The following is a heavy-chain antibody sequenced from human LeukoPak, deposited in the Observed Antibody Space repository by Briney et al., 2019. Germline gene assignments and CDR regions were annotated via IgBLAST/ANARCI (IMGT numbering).Heavy chain of an antibody. CDR2: IAYDATNK. CDR1: GFTFSNYG. D-gene: IGHD6-13*01. CDR3: AKDQDVAAAGTWGSIDY. Sequence: GGSLRLSCAASGFTFSNYGIHWVRQAPGKGLEWVAVIAYDATNKYYTDSVRGRFTISRDNSKSTLYLQMNSLRAEDTAVYYCAKDQDVAAAGTWGSIDYWGQGTLVTVSS. J-gene: IGHJ4*02. V-gene: IGHV3-30*18.